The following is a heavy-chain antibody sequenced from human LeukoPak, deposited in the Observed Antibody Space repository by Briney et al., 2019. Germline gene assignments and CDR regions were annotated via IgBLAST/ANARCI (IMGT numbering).Heavy chain of an antibody. V-gene: IGHV3-23*01. CDR2: ISGSGYYT. D-gene: IGHD3-16*01. CDR1: GSGFTFGNFA. J-gene: IGHJ6*03. Sequence: GGSLRLSCEASGSGFTFGNFAMSWVRQAPGKGLEWVSGISGSGYYTYYADSVKGRFTISRDNSKNTHYIQMNSLRAEDTAVYYCAKDGSWGDYYFYFYMDVWGKGTTVTVSS. CDR3: AKDGSWGDYYFYFYMDV.